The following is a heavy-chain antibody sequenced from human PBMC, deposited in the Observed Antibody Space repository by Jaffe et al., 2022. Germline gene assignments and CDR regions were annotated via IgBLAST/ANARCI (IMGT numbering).Heavy chain of an antibody. D-gene: IGHD3-9*01. CDR2: ISSSSSYI. V-gene: IGHV3-21*01. Sequence: EVQLVESGGGLVKPGGSLRLSCAASGFTFSSYSMNWVRQAPGKGLEWVSSISSSSSYIYYADSVKGRFTISRDNAKNSLYLQMNSLRAEDTAVYYCARDQAVLRYFDWNPYYYYMDVWGKGTTVTVSS. CDR1: GFTFSSYS. CDR3: ARDQAVLRYFDWNPYYYYMDV. J-gene: IGHJ6*03.